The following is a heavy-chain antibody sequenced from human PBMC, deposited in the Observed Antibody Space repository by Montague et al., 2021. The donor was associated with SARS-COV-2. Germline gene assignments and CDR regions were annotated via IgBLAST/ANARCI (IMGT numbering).Heavy chain of an antibody. Sequence: SLRLSCAASGFAFNNFAMTWVRQPPGKGLEWVSSIFGSGAGTYYADSVKGRFTISRDNSRNTVYLQMNSLRAEDTAKYYCSKRPGAGAVVYWYFDLWGRGIVVSVSS. CDR3: SKRPGAGAVVYWYFDL. CDR1: GFAFNNFA. J-gene: IGHJ2*01. D-gene: IGHD6-19*01. CDR2: IFGSGAGT. V-gene: IGHV3-23*01.